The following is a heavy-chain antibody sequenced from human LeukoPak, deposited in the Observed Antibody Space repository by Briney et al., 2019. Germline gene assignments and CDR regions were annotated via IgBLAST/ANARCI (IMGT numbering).Heavy chain of an antibody. J-gene: IGHJ6*03. CDR2: IKQDGSDK. Sequence: PGGSLRLSCAASGFTFSSYWMSWVRQAPGKGLEWVANIKQDGSDKFYVDSVKGRFTISRDNAKNSLYLQMNSLRAEDTAVYYCARIGYYDSSGYYHYYYYMDVWGKGTTVTVSS. D-gene: IGHD3-22*01. CDR1: GFTFSSYW. CDR3: ARIGYYDSSGYYHYYYYMDV. V-gene: IGHV3-7*01.